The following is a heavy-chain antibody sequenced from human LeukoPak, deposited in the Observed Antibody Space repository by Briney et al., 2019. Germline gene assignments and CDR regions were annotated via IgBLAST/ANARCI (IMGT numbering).Heavy chain of an antibody. CDR2: ISYDGSNK. Sequence: GGSLRLSCAASGFTFSSYAMHWVRQAPGKGLEWVAVISYDGSNKYYADSVKGRFTISRDNSKNTLYLQMNSLRAEDTAVYYCARDMVVVVITTSFDYWGQGTLVTVSS. V-gene: IGHV3-30-3*01. D-gene: IGHD3-22*01. CDR1: GFTFSSYA. J-gene: IGHJ4*02. CDR3: ARDMVVVVITTSFDY.